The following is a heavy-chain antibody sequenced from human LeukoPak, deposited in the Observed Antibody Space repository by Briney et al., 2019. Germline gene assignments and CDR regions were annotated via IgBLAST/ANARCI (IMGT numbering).Heavy chain of an antibody. CDR3: AAYSGSYYPDDY. J-gene: IGHJ4*02. CDR2: IYHSGST. CDR1: GYSISSGYY. Sequence: PSETLSLTCTVSGYSISSGYYWGWIRQPPGKGLEWIGSIYHSGSTYYNPSLKSRVTISVDTSKNQFSLKLSSVTAADTAVHYCAAYSGSYYPDDYWGQGTLVTVSS. V-gene: IGHV4-38-2*02. D-gene: IGHD1-26*01.